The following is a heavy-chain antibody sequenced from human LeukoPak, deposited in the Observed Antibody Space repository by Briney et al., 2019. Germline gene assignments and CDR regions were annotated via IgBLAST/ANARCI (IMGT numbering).Heavy chain of an antibody. V-gene: IGHV4-61*02. CDR1: GGSISSGSYY. CDR2: IYTSGST. CDR3: ARAIAEAGEEIVY. Sequence: SQTLSLTCTVSGGSISSGSYYWSWIRQPAGKGLDWIGRIYTSGSTNYNPSLKSRVTISVDTSKNQFSLKLSSVTAADTAVYYCARAIAEAGEEIVYWGQGTLVTVSS. D-gene: IGHD6-13*01. J-gene: IGHJ4*02.